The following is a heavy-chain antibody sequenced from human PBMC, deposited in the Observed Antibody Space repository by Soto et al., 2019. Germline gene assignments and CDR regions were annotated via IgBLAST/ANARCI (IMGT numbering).Heavy chain of an antibody. V-gene: IGHV4-34*01. D-gene: IGHD3-3*01. J-gene: IGHJ6*03. Sequence: SETLSLTCAVYGGSFSGYYWSWIRQPPGKGLEWIGEINHSGSTNYNPSLKSRVTIPVDTSKNQFSLKLSSVTAADTAVYYCGRGVVLRFLGHYYYYYMDVWGKGTTVTVSS. CDR2: INHSGST. CDR1: GGSFSGYY. CDR3: GRGVVLRFLGHYYYYYMDV.